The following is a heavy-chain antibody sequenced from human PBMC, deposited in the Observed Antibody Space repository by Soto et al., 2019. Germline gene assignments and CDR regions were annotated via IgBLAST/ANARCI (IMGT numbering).Heavy chain of an antibody. CDR3: ARIRLAAASSDAFDI. CDR1: GFSISTSGMC. CDR2: IDWDDDK. V-gene: IGHV2-70*11. Sequence: SGPTLVNPTQTLTLTCTFSGFSISTSGMCVSWIRQPPGKALEWLARIDWDDDKYYSTSLKTRLTISKDTSKNQVVLTMTNMDPVDTATYYCARIRLAAASSDAFDIWGQGTMVTVSS. J-gene: IGHJ3*02. D-gene: IGHD6-13*01.